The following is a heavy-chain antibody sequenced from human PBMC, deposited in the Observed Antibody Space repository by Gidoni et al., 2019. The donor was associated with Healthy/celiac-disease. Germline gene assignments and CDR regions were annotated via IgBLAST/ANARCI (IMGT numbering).Heavy chain of an antibody. Sequence: EVQLVESAGGLVKPGGSLRLSCAASGFTFSSYSVNWVRQAPGKGLEWVSSISSSSSYIDYADSVKGRFTISRDNAKNSLYLQMNSLRAEDTAVYYCARGYYDSSGYYHGGWYFDLWGRGTLVTVSS. D-gene: IGHD3-22*01. CDR3: ARGYYDSSGYYHGGWYFDL. V-gene: IGHV3-21*01. J-gene: IGHJ2*01. CDR1: GFTFSSYS. CDR2: ISSSSSYI.